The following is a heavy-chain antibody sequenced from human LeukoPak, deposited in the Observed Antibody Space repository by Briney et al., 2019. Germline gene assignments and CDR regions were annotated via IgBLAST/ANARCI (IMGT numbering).Heavy chain of an antibody. CDR2: ILPMLGRG. V-gene: IGHV1-69*13. J-gene: IGHJ5*02. Sequence: GAPVKVSCKASGGTFRTTGISWLRQAPGQGPEWMGGILPMLGRGNYPQKLQGRVTITAEESTNTVYMELSGLRSEDTATYYCAKEGGTFNWFDPWGQGTLVTVSA. CDR1: GGTFRTTG. D-gene: IGHD1-1*01. CDR3: AKEGGTFNWFDP.